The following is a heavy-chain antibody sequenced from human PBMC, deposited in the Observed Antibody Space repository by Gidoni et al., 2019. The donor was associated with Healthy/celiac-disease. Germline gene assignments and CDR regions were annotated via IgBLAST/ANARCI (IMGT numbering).Heavy chain of an antibody. CDR1: GFTFSSYA. CDR2: ISGSGGST. CDR3: AKGGQFKSSYYYYMDV. J-gene: IGHJ6*03. V-gene: IGHV3-23*01. Sequence: EVQLLESGGGLVQPGGSLRLSCAASGFTFSSYAMSWVRQAPGKGLEWVSAISGSGGSTYYADSVKGRFTISRDNSKNTLYLQMNSLRAEDTAVYYCAKGGQFKSSYYYYMDVWGKGTTVTVSS.